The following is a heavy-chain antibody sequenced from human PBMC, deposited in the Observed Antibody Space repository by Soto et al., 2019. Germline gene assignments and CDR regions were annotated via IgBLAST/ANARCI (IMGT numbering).Heavy chain of an antibody. CDR1: GDSFTSSW. CDR2: IYPGDSDT. V-gene: IGHV5-51*01. Sequence: GESLKSSGKGSGDSFTSSWSAWVRQMPGKGLEWMGIIYPGDSDTRYSPSFQGQVTISADKSISTAYLQWSSLKASDTAMYYCASLSLYYGMDVWGQGTTVTVSS. CDR3: ASLSLYYGMDV. J-gene: IGHJ6*02.